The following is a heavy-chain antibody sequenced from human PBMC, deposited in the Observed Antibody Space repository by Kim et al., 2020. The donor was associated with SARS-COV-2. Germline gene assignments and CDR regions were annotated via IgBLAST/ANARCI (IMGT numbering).Heavy chain of an antibody. Sequence: YAQEFQSRVTITADESSSTAYMELSSLRSEDSAAYCCARGSDYGGNEADYWGQGTLVTVSS. V-gene: IGHV1-69*01. CDR3: ARGSDYGGNEADY. D-gene: IGHD4-17*01. J-gene: IGHJ4*02.